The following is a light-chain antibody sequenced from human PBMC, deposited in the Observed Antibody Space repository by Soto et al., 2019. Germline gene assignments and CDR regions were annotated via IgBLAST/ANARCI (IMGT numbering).Light chain of an antibody. CDR3: SSYTSISTVV. J-gene: IGLJ3*02. CDR2: DVS. CDR1: SRDVGSYNY. Sequence: QSVLTQPASVSGSPGQSITISCTGTSRDVGSYNYVSWYQQRPGKAPRLMIYDVSDRPSGISIRFSGSKSGNTASLTISGLQAEDEADYFCSSYTSISTVVFGGGTKLTVL. V-gene: IGLV2-14*01.